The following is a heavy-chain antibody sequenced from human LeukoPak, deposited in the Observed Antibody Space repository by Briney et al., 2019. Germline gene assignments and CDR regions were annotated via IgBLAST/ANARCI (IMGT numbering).Heavy chain of an antibody. CDR3: ARVRGVADGKVSSDWFDP. J-gene: IGHJ5*02. D-gene: IGHD6-19*01. V-gene: IGHV3-30-3*01. Sequence: GGSLRLSCAASGFTFSSYAMHWVRQAPGKGLEWVAVISYDGSNKYYADSVKGRFTISRDNSKNTLYLQMNSLRAEDTAVYYCARVRGVADGKVSSDWFDPWGQGTLVTVSS. CDR1: GFTFSSYA. CDR2: ISYDGSNK.